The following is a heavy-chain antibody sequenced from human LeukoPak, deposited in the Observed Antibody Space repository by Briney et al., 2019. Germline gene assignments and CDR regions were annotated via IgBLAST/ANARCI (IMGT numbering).Heavy chain of an antibody. J-gene: IGHJ4*02. V-gene: IGHV4-59*01. CDR1: GGSISSYY. Sequence: SETLSLTCTVSGGSISSYYWSWIRQPPGKGLEWIGYIYYSGSTNYNPSLKSRVTISVDTSKNQFSLKLSSVTAADTAVYYCARAGRYCSSTSCYADGIDYWGQETLVTVSS. D-gene: IGHD2-2*01. CDR3: ARAGRYCSSTSCYADGIDY. CDR2: IYYSGST.